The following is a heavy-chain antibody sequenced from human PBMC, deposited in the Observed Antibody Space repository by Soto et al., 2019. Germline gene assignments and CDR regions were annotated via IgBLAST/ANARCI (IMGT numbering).Heavy chain of an antibody. Sequence: GASVKVSCKTSGGTFNNYGINWVRQAPGRGLEWMAGIIPNIGTTNYAQKFQGRVTITAVELTRTSYMELSSLRSEDTAVYYCVRGRYYYDSSGHYAFDYWGQGTLVTVSS. CDR3: VRGRYYYDSSGHYAFDY. J-gene: IGHJ4*02. CDR1: GGTFNNYG. D-gene: IGHD3-22*01. V-gene: IGHV1-69*13. CDR2: IIPNIGTT.